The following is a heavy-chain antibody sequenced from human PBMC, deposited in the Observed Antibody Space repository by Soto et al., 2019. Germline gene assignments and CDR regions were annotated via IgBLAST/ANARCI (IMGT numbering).Heavy chain of an antibody. CDR2: INPNSGGT. D-gene: IGHD1-26*01. V-gene: IGHV1-2*02. J-gene: IGHJ6*02. Sequence: ASVKVSFKASGYTFTGYYMHWVRQAPGQGLEWMGWINPNSGGTNYAQKFQGRVTMTRDTSISTAYMELRRLRSDDTAVYYCARELGGYYGMDVWGQGTTVTVSS. CDR3: ARELGGYYGMDV. CDR1: GYTFTGYY.